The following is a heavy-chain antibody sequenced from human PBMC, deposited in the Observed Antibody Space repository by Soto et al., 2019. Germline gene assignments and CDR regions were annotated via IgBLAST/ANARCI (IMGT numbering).Heavy chain of an antibody. CDR1: GGSIGSGGYY. CDR3: ARSVFP. V-gene: IGHV4-31*03. J-gene: IGHJ5*02. Sequence: SETLCLTYTVSGGSIGSGGYYWTWIRQHPGKGLEWIGYIYYSGSTYYNPSLKSRVTISVDTSKNQFSLKLSSVTAADTAVYYCARSVFPWGQGTLVTVPS. CDR2: IYYSGST.